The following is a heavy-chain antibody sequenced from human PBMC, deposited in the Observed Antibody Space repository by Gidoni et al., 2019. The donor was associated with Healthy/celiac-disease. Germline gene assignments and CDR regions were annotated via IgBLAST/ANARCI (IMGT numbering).Heavy chain of an antibody. CDR3: ARRSITMVRGVILGWFDP. V-gene: IGHV4-34*01. CDR2: INHSGST. Sequence: QVQLQQWGAGLLKPSETLSLTCAVYVGSFSGYYWSWIRQPPGKGLEWIGEINHSGSTNYNPSLKSRVTISVDTSKNQFSLKLSSVTAADTAVYYCARRSITMVRGVILGWFDPWGQGTLVTVSS. J-gene: IGHJ5*02. D-gene: IGHD3-10*01. CDR1: VGSFSGYY.